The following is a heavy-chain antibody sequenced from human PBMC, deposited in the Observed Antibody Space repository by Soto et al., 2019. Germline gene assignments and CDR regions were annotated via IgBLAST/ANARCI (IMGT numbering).Heavy chain of an antibody. Sequence: PGGSLRLSCAASGFTFNNYAMSWVRRAPGKGLEWVSAISGSGRSTYYADSVKGRFTISRDTSRNTVFLQMNSLRGEDTAVYYCAKDDAPAAPSTIHIWGRGILVTVSS. CDR1: GFTFNNYA. CDR2: ISGSGRST. J-gene: IGHJ4*02. D-gene: IGHD2-2*01. CDR3: AKDDAPAAPSTIHI. V-gene: IGHV3-23*01.